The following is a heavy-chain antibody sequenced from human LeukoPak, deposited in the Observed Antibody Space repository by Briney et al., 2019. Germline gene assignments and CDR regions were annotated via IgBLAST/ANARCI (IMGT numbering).Heavy chain of an antibody. CDR2: ISGSGGST. V-gene: IGHV3-23*01. D-gene: IGHD6-19*01. CDR3: ASSSGWYGFIDY. Sequence: PGGSLRLSCAASGFTFSSYAMSWVRQAPGKGLEWVSAISGSGGSTYYADSVKGRFTISRDNSKNTLYLQMNSLRAEDTAVYYCASSSGWYGFIDYWGQGTLVTVSS. J-gene: IGHJ4*02. CDR1: GFTFSSYA.